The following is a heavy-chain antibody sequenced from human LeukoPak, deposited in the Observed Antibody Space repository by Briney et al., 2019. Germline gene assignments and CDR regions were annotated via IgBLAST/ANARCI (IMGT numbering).Heavy chain of an antibody. J-gene: IGHJ6*03. Sequence: GGSLRLSCAASGFTFSSYGMHWVRQAPGKGLEWVAFIRYDGSNKYYADSVKGRFTISRDNSKNTLYLQMNSLRAEDTAVYYCACDGLWFGELSSTIMDVWGKGTTVTVPS. CDR2: IRYDGSNK. CDR3: ACDGLWFGELSSTIMDV. CDR1: GFTFSSYG. D-gene: IGHD3-10*01. V-gene: IGHV3-30*02.